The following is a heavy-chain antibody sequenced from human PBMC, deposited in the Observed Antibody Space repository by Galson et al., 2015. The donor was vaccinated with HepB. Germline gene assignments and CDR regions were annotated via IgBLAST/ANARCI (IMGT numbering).Heavy chain of an antibody. CDR2: INSDGDST. D-gene: IGHD3-10*01. CDR1: GFTFSNYA. CDR3: TRPKNGITTMDWYFDL. J-gene: IGHJ2*01. V-gene: IGHV3-23*01. Sequence: SLRLSCAASGFTFSNYAMAWVRQAPGKGLEWVSAINSDGDSTWYADSVKGRFTISRDKSKNTLYLQMNSLRVEDTAVYYCTRPKNGITTMDWYFDLWGRGTLVTVSS.